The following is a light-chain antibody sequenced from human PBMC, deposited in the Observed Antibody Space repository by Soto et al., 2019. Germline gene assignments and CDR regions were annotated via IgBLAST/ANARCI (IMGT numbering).Light chain of an antibody. CDR1: QSISSW. J-gene: IGKJ2*01. V-gene: IGKV3D-20*01. CDR2: DAS. CDR3: QQYGSSPYT. Sequence: TQSPSTLSASVGDRVTITCRASQSISSWLAWYQQKPGLAPRLLIYDASSRATGIPDRFSGSGSGTDFTLTISRLEPEDFAVYYCQQYGSSPYTFGQGTKLEIK.